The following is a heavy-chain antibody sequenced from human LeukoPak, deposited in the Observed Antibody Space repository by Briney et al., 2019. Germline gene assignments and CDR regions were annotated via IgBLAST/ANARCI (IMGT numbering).Heavy chain of an antibody. V-gene: IGHV5-51*01. CDR2: TDADGSDT. CDR1: VYSSPNYW. CDR3: ARRRDERGYKDIFDI. Sequence: GESLKISCKDSVYSSPNYWIAWVRQMPGKGLEYMGITDADGSDTRYSPSLQGHITISSDKSIRTAYLQWSSLKASDTAMYYCARRRDERGYKDIFDIWGQGTMVTVSS. D-gene: IGHD5-18*01. J-gene: IGHJ3*02.